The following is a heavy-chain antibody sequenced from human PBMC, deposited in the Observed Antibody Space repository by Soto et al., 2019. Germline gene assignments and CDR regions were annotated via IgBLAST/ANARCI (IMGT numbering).Heavy chain of an antibody. D-gene: IGHD3-16*01. CDR1: GGSISTYW. CDR2: IYTSGVT. V-gene: IGHV4-4*07. Sequence: QVQVQESGPGLVKPSETLSLTCTVSGGSISTYWWSWIRQSAGKGLEWIGRIYTSGVTNYNPSLKSRVTMSVDTSKNQVSLNLSSVTAADTAIYYCAREERGTFYADYWGQGTLVTVSS. CDR3: AREERGTFYADY. J-gene: IGHJ4*02.